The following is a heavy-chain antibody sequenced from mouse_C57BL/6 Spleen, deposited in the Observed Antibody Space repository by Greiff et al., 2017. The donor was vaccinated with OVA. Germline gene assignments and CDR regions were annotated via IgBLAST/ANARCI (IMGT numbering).Heavy chain of an antibody. CDR3: ARSTVVATGVDY. J-gene: IGHJ2*01. Sequence: QVQLQQSGAELVMPGASVKLSCKASGYTFTSYWMHWVKQRPGQGLEWIGEIDPSDSYTNYNQKFKGKSTLTVDKSSSTAYMQLSSLTSEDSAVYYCARSTVVATGVDYWGQGTTLTVSS. D-gene: IGHD1-1*01. V-gene: IGHV1-69*01. CDR1: GYTFTSYW. CDR2: IDPSDSYT.